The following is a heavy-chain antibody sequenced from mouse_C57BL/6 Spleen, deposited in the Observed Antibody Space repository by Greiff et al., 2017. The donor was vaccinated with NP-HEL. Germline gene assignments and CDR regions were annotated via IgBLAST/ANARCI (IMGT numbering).Heavy chain of an antibody. J-gene: IGHJ4*01. Sequence: DVKLVESGGGLVKPGGSLKLSCAASGFTFSDYGMHWVRQAPEKGLEWVAYISSGSSTIYYADTVKGRFTISRDNAKNTLFLQMTSLRSEDTAMYYCARTYYDYDDYAMDYWGQGTSVTVSS. CDR2: ISSGSSTI. CDR1: GFTFSDYG. D-gene: IGHD2-4*01. CDR3: ARTYYDYDDYAMDY. V-gene: IGHV5-17*01.